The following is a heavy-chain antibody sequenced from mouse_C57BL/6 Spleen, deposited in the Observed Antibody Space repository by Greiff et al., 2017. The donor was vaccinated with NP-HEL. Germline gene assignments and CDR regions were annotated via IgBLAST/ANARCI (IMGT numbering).Heavy chain of an antibody. J-gene: IGHJ4*01. D-gene: IGHD2-2*01. CDR1: GYTFTSYW. CDR3: ARSGVTANMDY. V-gene: IGHV1-50*01. CDR2: IDPSDSYT. Sequence: QVQLQQPGAELVKPGASVKLSCKASGYTFTSYWMQWVKQRPGQGLEWIGEIDPSDSYTNYNQKFKGKATLTVDKSSSTAYMQLSSLTSEDSAVYYCARSGVTANMDYWGQGTSVTVSS.